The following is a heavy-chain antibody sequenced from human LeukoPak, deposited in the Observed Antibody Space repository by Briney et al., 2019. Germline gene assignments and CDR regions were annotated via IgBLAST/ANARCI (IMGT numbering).Heavy chain of an antibody. V-gene: IGHV1-69*05. CDR3: ARGVRIEGSGSYEGPFFDY. D-gene: IGHD3-10*01. Sequence: ASVKLSCNASGGTFSSYAISWVRQAPGQGLGWMGGIIPIFGTANYAQKYQGRVTMIRDTSTTTVYMELSSLRSGDTAVYDCARGVRIEGSGSYEGPFFDYWGQGTLVTVSS. CDR2: IIPIFGTA. J-gene: IGHJ4*02. CDR1: GGTFSSYA.